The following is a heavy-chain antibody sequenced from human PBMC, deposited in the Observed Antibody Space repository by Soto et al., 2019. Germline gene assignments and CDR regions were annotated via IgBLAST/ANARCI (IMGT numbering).Heavy chain of an antibody. D-gene: IGHD3-10*01. V-gene: IGHV4-59*01. J-gene: IGHJ6*02. CDR3: ARDADYGGMDV. Sequence: SETLSLTCTVSGGSISNYYWSWIRQPPGKGLEWIGFIYYSGTTNHNPSLKSRVSISVDTSKDQFSLKLTSVTAADTAVYYCARDADYGGMDVWGQGTTVTVSS. CDR1: GGSISNYY. CDR2: IYYSGTT.